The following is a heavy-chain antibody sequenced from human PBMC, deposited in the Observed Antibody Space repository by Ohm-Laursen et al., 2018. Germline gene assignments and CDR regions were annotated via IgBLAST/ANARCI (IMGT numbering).Heavy chain of an antibody. Sequence: SLRLSCSASGFTVSNNYMSWVRQAPGKGLEWVSFIYSGGSTFYADSVKGRFTISRDNSNNTLYLQMNGLSPEDTAVYYCAADTRGWYYFQHWGQGTLVTVSS. CDR1: GFTVSNNY. CDR2: IYSGGST. CDR3: AADTRGWYYFQH. D-gene: IGHD6-19*01. J-gene: IGHJ1*01. V-gene: IGHV3-66*01.